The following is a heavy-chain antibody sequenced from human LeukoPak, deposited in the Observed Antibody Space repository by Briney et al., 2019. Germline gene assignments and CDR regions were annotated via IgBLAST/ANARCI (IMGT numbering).Heavy chain of an antibody. CDR2: IWYDGSNK. J-gene: IGHJ4*02. D-gene: IGHD2-15*01. V-gene: IGHV3-33*01. CDR1: GFTFSSYG. CDR3: ASAPSKYCSGGSCYLGY. Sequence: GGSLRLSCAASGFTFSSYGTHWVRQAPGKGLEWVAVIWYDGSNKYYADSVKGRFTISRDNSKNTLYLQMNSLRAEDTAVYYCASAPSKYCSGGSCYLGYWGQGTLVTVSS.